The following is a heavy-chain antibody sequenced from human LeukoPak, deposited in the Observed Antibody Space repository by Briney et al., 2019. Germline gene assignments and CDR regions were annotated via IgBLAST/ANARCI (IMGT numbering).Heavy chain of an antibody. J-gene: IGHJ3*02. CDR2: IYTSGST. D-gene: IGHD6-13*01. CDR3: ASLYSSSWFDAFDI. Sequence: SQTLSLTCTVSGGSISSGSYYWSWIRQPAGKGLEWIGRIYTSGSTNYNPSLKSRVTISVDTSKNQFSLKLSSVTAADTAVYYCASLYSSSWFDAFDIWGQGTMVTVSS. CDR1: GGSISSGSYY. V-gene: IGHV4-61*02.